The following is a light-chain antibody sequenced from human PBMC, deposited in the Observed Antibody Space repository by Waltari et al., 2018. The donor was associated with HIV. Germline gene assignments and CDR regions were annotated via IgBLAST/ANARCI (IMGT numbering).Light chain of an antibody. CDR3: QQYSTFPGT. Sequence: EIKMTQTPSALSASVGDRVTITCRASQTISDWLAWYQQRPGKAPKLLIFKASGLESGVPSMFSGSLSWTEFTLTISSLQPDDLATYYCQQYSTFPGTFGQGTKVEI. CDR2: KAS. J-gene: IGKJ1*01. CDR1: QTISDW. V-gene: IGKV1-5*03.